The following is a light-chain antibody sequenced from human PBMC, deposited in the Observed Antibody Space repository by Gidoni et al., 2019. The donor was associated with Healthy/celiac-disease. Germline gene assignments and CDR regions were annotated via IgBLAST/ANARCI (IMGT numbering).Light chain of an antibody. V-gene: IGKV3-20*01. J-gene: IGKJ4*01. CDR3: QHFGN. Sequence: EIVLTQSPGTLSLSPEQSATLSCRASQSISSSQLAWYQQKPGQAPRPLMYGASSRATGIPDRFSGSGSGTDFTLTISRLEPEDFAVYYCQHFGNFGGGTKVE. CDR2: GAS. CDR1: QSISSSQ.